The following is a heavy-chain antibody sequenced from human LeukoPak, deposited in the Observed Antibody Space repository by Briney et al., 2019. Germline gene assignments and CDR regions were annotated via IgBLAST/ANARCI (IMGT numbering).Heavy chain of an antibody. V-gene: IGHV3-48*01. CDR2: ISSSSSTI. Sequence: GGSLRLSCAASGFTFSSYSMNWVRQAPGKGLEWVSYISSSSSTIYYADSVKGRFTISRDNAKNSLYLQMNSLRAEDTAVYYCAREERGNVDTAMGDYWGQGTLVTVSS. CDR1: GFTFSSYS. D-gene: IGHD5-18*01. CDR3: AREERGNVDTAMGDY. J-gene: IGHJ4*02.